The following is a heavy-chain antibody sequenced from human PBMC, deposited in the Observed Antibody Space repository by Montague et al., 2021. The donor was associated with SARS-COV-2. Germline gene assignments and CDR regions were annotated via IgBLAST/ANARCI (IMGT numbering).Heavy chain of an antibody. CDR3: AHRRGLLLSDAFDI. J-gene: IGHJ3*02. CDR1: GFSLNTDGMC. Sequence: PALVKPTQTLTLACAFSGFSLNTDGMCVSWIRQPPGKALEWLALVYWDDDKRYSPSLKSRLTITKDTSKNQVVLTMTNMDPVDTATYYCAHRRGLLLSDAFDIWGQGTMATVSS. V-gene: IGHV2-5*08. CDR2: VYWDDDK. D-gene: IGHD1-26*01.